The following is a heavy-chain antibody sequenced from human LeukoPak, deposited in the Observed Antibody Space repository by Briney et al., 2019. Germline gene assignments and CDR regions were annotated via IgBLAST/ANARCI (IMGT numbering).Heavy chain of an antibody. CDR3: AKGHASYYYYYMDV. Sequence: GRSLRLSCEASGFSFSYYAMHWVRQAPGKGLEWVAVMSFDGRTQYYVDSVKGRFTISRDNSENTLYLQMNSLRAEDTAVYYCAKGHASYYYYYMDVWGKGTTVTVSS. CDR2: MSFDGRTQ. J-gene: IGHJ6*03. D-gene: IGHD3-16*01. CDR1: GFSFSYYA. V-gene: IGHV3-30*18.